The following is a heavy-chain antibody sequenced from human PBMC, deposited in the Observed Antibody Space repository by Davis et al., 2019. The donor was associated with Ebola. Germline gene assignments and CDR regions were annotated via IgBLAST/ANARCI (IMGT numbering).Heavy chain of an antibody. V-gene: IGHV1-69*13. CDR3: AKNYDSSGYYFSSYYYYGMDV. J-gene: IGHJ6*02. CDR1: GGTFSSYA. Sequence: SVKVSCKASGGTFSSYAISWVRQAPGQGLEWMGGIIPIFGTANYAQKFQGRVTITADESTSTAYMELSSLRSEDTAVYYCAKNYDSSGYYFSSYYYYGMDVWGQGTTVTVSS. CDR2: IIPIFGTA. D-gene: IGHD3-22*01.